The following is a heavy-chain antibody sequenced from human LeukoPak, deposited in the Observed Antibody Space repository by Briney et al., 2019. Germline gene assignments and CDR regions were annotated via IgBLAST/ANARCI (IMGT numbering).Heavy chain of an antibody. J-gene: IGHJ4*02. CDR1: GFTFSDYY. V-gene: IGHV3-11*03. Sequence: KCGGSLRLSCAASGFTFSDYYMSWIRQAPGKGLEWVSYISSSSSYTNYADSVKGRFTISRDNAKNSLYLQMNSLRAEDTAVYYCARSQEYGDYGLMFSHWGQGTLVTVSS. CDR2: ISSSSSYT. CDR3: ARSQEYGDYGLMFSH. D-gene: IGHD4-17*01.